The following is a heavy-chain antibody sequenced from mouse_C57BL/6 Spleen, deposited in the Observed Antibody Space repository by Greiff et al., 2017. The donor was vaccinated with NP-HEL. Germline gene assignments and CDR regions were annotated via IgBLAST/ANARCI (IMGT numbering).Heavy chain of an antibody. V-gene: IGHV1-19*01. Sequence: VQLQQSGPVLVKPGASVKMSCKASGYTFTDYYMNWVKQSHGKSLEWIGVINPYNGGTSYNQKFKGKATLTVDKSSSTAYMELNSLTSEDSAVYYCARPYYGNYPYCYAMDYWGQGTSVTVSS. CDR1: GYTFTDYY. J-gene: IGHJ4*01. D-gene: IGHD2-10*01. CDR2: INPYNGGT. CDR3: ARPYYGNYPYCYAMDY.